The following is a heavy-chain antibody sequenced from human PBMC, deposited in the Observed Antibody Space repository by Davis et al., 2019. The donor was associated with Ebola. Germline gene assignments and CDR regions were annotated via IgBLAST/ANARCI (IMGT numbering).Heavy chain of an antibody. CDR2: INPNSGGT. CDR3: ARDRAMVRGVIGY. V-gene: IGHV1-2*02. J-gene: IGHJ4*02. D-gene: IGHD3-10*01. Sequence: ASVKVSCKASGYTLTDYYIHWVRQAPGQGLEWMGWINPNSGGTNYAQKFQGRVTMTRDTSISTAYMELSRLRSDDTAVYYCARDRAMVRGVIGYWGQGTLVTVSS. CDR1: GYTLTDYY.